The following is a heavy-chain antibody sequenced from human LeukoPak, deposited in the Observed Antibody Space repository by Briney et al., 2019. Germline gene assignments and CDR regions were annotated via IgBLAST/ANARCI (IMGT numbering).Heavy chain of an antibody. Sequence: SETLSLTCAVYVGSFSGYYWSWIRQTPGKGLEWIGEINHSGSTNYNPSLKSRITVSVLTSMNQFSLKLSSLSAADTAVYYCARYSSAVMLGYCSGGSCYPTSGFDYWGQGTLVTVSS. J-gene: IGHJ4*02. CDR2: INHSGST. CDR3: ARYSSAVMLGYCSGGSCYPTSGFDY. V-gene: IGHV4-34*01. D-gene: IGHD2-15*01. CDR1: VGSFSGYY.